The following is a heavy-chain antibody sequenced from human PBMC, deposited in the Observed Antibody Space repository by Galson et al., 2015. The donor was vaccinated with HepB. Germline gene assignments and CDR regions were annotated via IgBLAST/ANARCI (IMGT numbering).Heavy chain of an antibody. V-gene: IGHV3-15*01. D-gene: IGHD6-19*01. Sequence: SLRLSCAASGLTFSDAWMSWVRQAPGKGLEWVGRIKSKTDGGTADYAAPVKGRFTISRDDSKNTLYLQMNSLKTEDTAVYYCSTYNSGWTRGLWFDPWGQGTLVTVSS. CDR2: IKSKTDGGTA. CDR3: STYNSGWTRGLWFDP. J-gene: IGHJ5*02. CDR1: GLTFSDAW.